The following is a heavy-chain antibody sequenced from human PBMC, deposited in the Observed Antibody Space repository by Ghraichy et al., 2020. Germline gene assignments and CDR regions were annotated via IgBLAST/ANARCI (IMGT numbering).Heavy chain of an antibody. CDR1: GGSISSSSYY. Sequence: SETLSLTCTVSGGSISSSSYYWGWIRQPPGKGLEWIGSIYYSGSTYYNPSLKSRVTISVDTSKNQFSLKLSSVTAADTAMYYCARYGQQPIFDYWGQGTLVTVSS. V-gene: IGHV4-39*01. CDR3: ARYGQQPIFDY. D-gene: IGHD2-2*01. J-gene: IGHJ4*02. CDR2: IYYSGST.